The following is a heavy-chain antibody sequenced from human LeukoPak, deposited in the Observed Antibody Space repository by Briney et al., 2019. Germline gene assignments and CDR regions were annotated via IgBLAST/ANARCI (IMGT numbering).Heavy chain of an antibody. V-gene: IGHV5-51*01. CDR2: IYPGDSDT. J-gene: IGHJ6*03. CDR3: ARYGSIAAAPVKGHYYYYMDV. Sequence: LGESLKISCKGSGYSFTSYWIGWVRQMPGKGLEWMGIIYPGDSDTRYSPSFQGQVTISADKSISTAYLQWSSLKASDTAMYYCARYGSIAAAPVKGHYYYYMDVWGKGTTVTVSS. CDR1: GYSFTSYW. D-gene: IGHD6-13*01.